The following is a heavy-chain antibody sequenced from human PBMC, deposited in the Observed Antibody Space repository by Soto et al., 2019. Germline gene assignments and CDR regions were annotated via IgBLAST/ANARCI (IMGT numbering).Heavy chain of an antibody. CDR3: ARGLRYCDHGVSYEIFHY. D-gene: IGHD2-8*01. Sequence: ASVKVSCKASGYTFTSYDINWVRPATGQGLEWMGWMNPNSGNTGYAQKFQGRVTMTRNTSISTAYMELSSLRSEDTAVYYCARGLRYCDHGVSYEIFHYWGQLTLLHVYS. CDR1: GYTFTSYD. V-gene: IGHV1-8*01. CDR2: MNPNSGNT. J-gene: IGHJ4*02.